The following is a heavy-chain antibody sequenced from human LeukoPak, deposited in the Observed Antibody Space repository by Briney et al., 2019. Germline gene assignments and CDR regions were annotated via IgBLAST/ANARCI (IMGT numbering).Heavy chain of an antibody. CDR1: GGTFSSYA. CDR2: IIPILGIA. J-gene: IGHJ6*02. D-gene: IGHD5-24*01. CDR3: ARVSVGMATIYYYGMDV. Sequence: SSVKVSCKASGGTFSSYAISWVRQAPGQGLEWMGRIIPILGIANYAQKFQGRVMITADKSTSTAYMELSSLRSEDTAVYYCARVSVGMATIYYYGMDVWGQGTTVTVSS. V-gene: IGHV1-69*04.